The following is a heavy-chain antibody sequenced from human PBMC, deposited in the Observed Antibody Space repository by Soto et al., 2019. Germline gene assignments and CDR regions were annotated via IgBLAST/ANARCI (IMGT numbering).Heavy chain of an antibody. V-gene: IGHV1-69*06. CDR2: IIPIFGTA. D-gene: IGHD3-22*01. CDR1: GGTFSSYA. Sequence: QVQLVQSGAEVKKPGSSVKVSCKASGGTFSSYAISWVRQAPGQGLEWMGGIIPIFGTANYAQKFQGRVTITAHKSTSTAYMELSSLRSEDTAVYYCARDNYYDSSGYYFSDHYYYYGMDVWGQGTTVTVSS. J-gene: IGHJ6*02. CDR3: ARDNYYDSSGYYFSDHYYYYGMDV.